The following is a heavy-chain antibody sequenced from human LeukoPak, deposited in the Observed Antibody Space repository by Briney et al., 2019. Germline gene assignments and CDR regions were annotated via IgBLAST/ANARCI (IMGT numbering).Heavy chain of an antibody. D-gene: IGHD6-13*01. CDR3: ARNLIPEQLVLNF. V-gene: IGHV4-39*07. J-gene: IGHJ4*02. CDR2: IYYSGST. CDR1: GGSISSSSYY. Sequence: SETLSLTCTVPGGSISSSSYYGGWIRQPPGKGLEWIGSIYYSGSTYYNPSLKSRVTISVDTSKNQFSLKLSSVTAADTAVYYCARNLIPEQLVLNFWGQGTLVTVSS.